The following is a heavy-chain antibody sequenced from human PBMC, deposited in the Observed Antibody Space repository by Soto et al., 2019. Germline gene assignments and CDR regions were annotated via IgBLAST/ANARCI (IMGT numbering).Heavy chain of an antibody. Sequence: SETLSLTCTVSGGSISGSHYHWGWIRQPPGKGLEWIGSIHYSGRVFYKSSLLGRVTISVDTSKNQFSLDLNSVTATETAVYYCAIKPPIEVDGPDLWGQGTLVTVSS. V-gene: IGHV4-39*01. D-gene: IGHD2-15*01. CDR2: IHYSGRV. CDR3: AIKPPIEVDGPDL. J-gene: IGHJ4*02. CDR1: GGSISGSHYH.